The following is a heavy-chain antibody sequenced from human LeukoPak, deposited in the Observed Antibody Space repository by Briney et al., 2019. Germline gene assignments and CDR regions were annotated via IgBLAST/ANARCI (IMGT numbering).Heavy chain of an antibody. Sequence: SETLSLTCTISGYSISSGYYWGWIRQAPGKGLEWIGSIHHSGSTNYNPSLKSRVTISVDTSKNQFSLKLSSVTAADTAVYYCASRTLWFGELFKWEWWFDPWGQGTLVTVSS. J-gene: IGHJ5*02. CDR1: GYSISSGYY. CDR3: ASRTLWFGELFKWEWWFDP. D-gene: IGHD3-10*01. V-gene: IGHV4-38-2*02. CDR2: IHHSGST.